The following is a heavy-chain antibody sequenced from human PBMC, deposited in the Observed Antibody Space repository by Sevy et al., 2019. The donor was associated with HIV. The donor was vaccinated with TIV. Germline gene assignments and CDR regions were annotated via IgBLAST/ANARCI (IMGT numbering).Heavy chain of an antibody. D-gene: IGHD2-2*01. Sequence: GGSLRLSCAASGFTFSDYYMSWIRQAPGKGLEWVSYISSSGSTIYYADSVKGRFTISRDNAKNSLYLQMNSLRAEDTAVYYCARGYCSSTICYLVAFDIWGQGTMVTVSS. CDR1: GFTFSDYY. V-gene: IGHV3-11*04. CDR2: ISSSGSTI. J-gene: IGHJ3*02. CDR3: ARGYCSSTICYLVAFDI.